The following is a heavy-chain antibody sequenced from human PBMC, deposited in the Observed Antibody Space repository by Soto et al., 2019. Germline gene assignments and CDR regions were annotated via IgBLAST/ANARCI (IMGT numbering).Heavy chain of an antibody. CDR2: INPSGGST. V-gene: IGHV1-46*01. D-gene: IGHD4-17*01. CDR1: GYTFTSYY. J-gene: IGHJ4*02. Sequence: QVQLVQSGAEVKKPGASVKVSCKASGYTFTSYYMHWVRQAPGQGLEWMGIINPSGGSTSYAQKFPGRVTMTRDTSTSTDYMELSSLRSEDTAVYYCARSRAVTTRFDYLGQGTLVTVSS. CDR3: ARSRAVTTRFDY.